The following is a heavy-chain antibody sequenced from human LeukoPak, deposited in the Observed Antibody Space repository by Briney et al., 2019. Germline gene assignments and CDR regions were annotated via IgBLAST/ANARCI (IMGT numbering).Heavy chain of an antibody. V-gene: IGHV1-2*02. CDR2: INPNSGGT. Sequence: GASVTVSCKASGYTFTGYYMHWVRQAPGQGLEWMGWINPNSGGTNYAQKFQGRVTMTRDTSISTAYMGLSRLRSDDTAVYYCARTTFGGVIVTYYFDYWGQGTLVTVSS. D-gene: IGHD3-16*02. J-gene: IGHJ4*02. CDR1: GYTFTGYY. CDR3: ARTTFGGVIVTYYFDY.